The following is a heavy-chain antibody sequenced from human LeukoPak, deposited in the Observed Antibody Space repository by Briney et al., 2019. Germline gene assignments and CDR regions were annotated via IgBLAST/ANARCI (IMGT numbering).Heavy chain of an antibody. D-gene: IGHD3-22*01. CDR2: LYKDGRT. CDR3: AKSLTYYHENSDSV. J-gene: IGHJ4*02. V-gene: IGHV3-NL1*01. CDR1: GFTFSSYG. Sequence: PGGSLRLSCAASGFTFSSYGMHWVRQAPGKGLEWVSVLYKDGRTFYADSVKGRFTISRDNSKNTLYLQMNSLRAEDTAVYYCAKSLTYYHENSDSVWGQGTLVTVSS.